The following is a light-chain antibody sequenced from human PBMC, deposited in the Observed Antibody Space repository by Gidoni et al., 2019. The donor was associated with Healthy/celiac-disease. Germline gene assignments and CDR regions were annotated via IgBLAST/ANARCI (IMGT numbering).Light chain of an antibody. J-gene: IGKJ4*01. CDR2: GAS. CDR3: QQYNNWPPLT. CDR1: QSVSSN. V-gene: IGKV3-15*01. Sequence: EIVMTQSPATLSVSPGERANLSCRASQSVSSNLAWYQQKPGQAHRPLIYGASTRATGIPASFSGSGSGTEFTLPISSLQSEDFAVYYCQQYNNWPPLTFGGGTQVEIK.